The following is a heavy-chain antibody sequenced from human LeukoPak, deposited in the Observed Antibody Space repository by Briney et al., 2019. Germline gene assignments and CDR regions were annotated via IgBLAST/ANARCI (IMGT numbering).Heavy chain of an antibody. V-gene: IGHV3-7*01. J-gene: IGHJ4*02. Sequence: GGSLRLSCAASGFTFSTSWMAWVRQAPGEGLXWVANIKQDGSERFYVDSVKGRFTISRDNDKNSLSLQMNSLRAEDTAVYYCAKDTVGALDYWGQGTLVTVSS. CDR2: IKQDGSER. CDR3: AKDTVGALDY. D-gene: IGHD1-26*01. CDR1: GFTFSTSW.